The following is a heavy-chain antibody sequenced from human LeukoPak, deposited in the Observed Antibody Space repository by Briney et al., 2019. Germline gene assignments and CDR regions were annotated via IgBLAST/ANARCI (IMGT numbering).Heavy chain of an antibody. D-gene: IGHD3-9*01. CDR2: IWYDGSNK. Sequence: PGGSLRLSCAASGFTFSSYGMHWVRQAPGKGLEGVAVIWYDGSNKYYAASVKGRFTISRDNSKNTLYLQMNSLRAEDTAVYYCARDPNRGIDYDILTGYQAPYGMDVWGQGTTVTVSS. CDR1: GFTFSSYG. V-gene: IGHV3-33*01. J-gene: IGHJ6*02. CDR3: ARDPNRGIDYDILTGYQAPYGMDV.